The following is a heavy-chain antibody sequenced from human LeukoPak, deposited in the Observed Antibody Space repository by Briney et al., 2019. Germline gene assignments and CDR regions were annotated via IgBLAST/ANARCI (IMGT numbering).Heavy chain of an antibody. CDR3: ATRGY. CDR2: IYNSGSN. J-gene: IGHJ4*02. V-gene: IGHV4-59*08. CDR1: GGSISSDY. Sequence: SEPLSLTCTVSGGSISSDYWQWIRQPPGKGLEWIGYIYNSGSNNYNPSLKSRVTISIDTSKNQFSLKLTSVTAAETAVYYCATRGYWGQGTLVTVSS. D-gene: IGHD3-10*01.